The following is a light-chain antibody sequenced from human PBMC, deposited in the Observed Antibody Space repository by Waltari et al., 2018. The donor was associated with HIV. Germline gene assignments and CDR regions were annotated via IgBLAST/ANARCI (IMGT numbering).Light chain of an antibody. V-gene: IGLV3-25*03. CDR3: QSADSSGTYRV. CDR2: KDS. J-gene: IGLJ3*02. Sequence: SYELTQPPSVSVSPGQTARITCSGDALPKRYAYWYQQKPGQAPVLVIYKDSERPSRIPERFSGSSSGTTVTLTISGVQAEDEADYYCQSADSSGTYRVFGGGTKLTVL. CDR1: ALPKRY.